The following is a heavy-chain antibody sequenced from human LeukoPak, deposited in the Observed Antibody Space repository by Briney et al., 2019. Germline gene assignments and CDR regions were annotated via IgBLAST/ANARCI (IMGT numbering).Heavy chain of an antibody. CDR1: GGSISSSRYY. J-gene: IGHJ5*02. D-gene: IGHD2-15*01. Sequence: SETLSLTCTVSGGSISSSRYYWGWIRQPPGKGLEWIGSIYYSGSTYYNPSLKSRVTISVDTSKNQFSLKLSSVTAADTAVYYCARHIVVVVAAAFDPWGQGTLVTVSS. V-gene: IGHV4-39*01. CDR3: ARHIVVVVAAAFDP. CDR2: IYYSGST.